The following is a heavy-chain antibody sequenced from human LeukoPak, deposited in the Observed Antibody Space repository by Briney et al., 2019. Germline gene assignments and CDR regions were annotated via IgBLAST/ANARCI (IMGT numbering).Heavy chain of an antibody. CDR2: INHSGST. CDR1: GGSISSGRYY. V-gene: IGHV4-39*07. Sequence: SETLSLTCTVSGGSISSGRYYWSWIPQPPGKGLEWIVEINHSGSTNYNPSLKSRVTISVDTSKNQFSLKLSSVTAADTAVYYCARSRCCSSGWYRGFDYWGQGTLVTVSS. CDR3: ARSRCCSSGWYRGFDY. D-gene: IGHD6-19*01. J-gene: IGHJ4*02.